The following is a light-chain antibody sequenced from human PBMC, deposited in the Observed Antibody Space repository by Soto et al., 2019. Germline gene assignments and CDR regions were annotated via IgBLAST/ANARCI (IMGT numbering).Light chain of an antibody. J-gene: IGKJ4*01. CDR3: MQTLLTPQLT. CDR1: QSLLHSNGYNY. V-gene: IGKV2-28*01. Sequence: DIVMTQSPLSLPVTPGEPASISCRSSQSLLHSNGYNYLDWYLQKPGQSPRLLIYLGSSRASGVPDRFSGSGSGTDFTLKITRVEAEDVGVYYCMQTLLTPQLTFGGGTKVEIK. CDR2: LGS.